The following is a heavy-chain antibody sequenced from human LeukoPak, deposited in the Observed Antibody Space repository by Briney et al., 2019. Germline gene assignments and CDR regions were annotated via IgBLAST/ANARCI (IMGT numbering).Heavy chain of an antibody. CDR1: GFTFSSYA. Sequence: GGSLRLSCAASGFTFSSYAMSWVRQAPGKGLEWVSAISGSGGSTYYADSVKGRFTISRDNSKNTLYLQMNSLRAEDTAVYYCAKVGTLYYDFWSGYSYYFDYWGQGTLVTVSS. CDR2: ISGSGGST. V-gene: IGHV3-23*01. D-gene: IGHD3-3*01. J-gene: IGHJ4*02. CDR3: AKVGTLYYDFWSGYSYYFDY.